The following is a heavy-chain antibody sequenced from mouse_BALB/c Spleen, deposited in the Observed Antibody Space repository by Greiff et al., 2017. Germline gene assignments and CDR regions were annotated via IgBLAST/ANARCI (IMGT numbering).Heavy chain of an antibody. Sequence: EVQLQESGPGLVKPSQSLSLTCTVTGYSITSDYAWNWIRQFPGNKLEWMGYISYSGSTSYNPSLKSRISITRDTSKNQFFLQLNSVTTEDTATYYCARDPMGGFYWYFDVWGAGTTVTVSS. CDR2: ISYSGST. CDR1: GYSITSDYA. CDR3: ARDPMGGFYWYFDV. V-gene: IGHV3-2*02. J-gene: IGHJ1*01.